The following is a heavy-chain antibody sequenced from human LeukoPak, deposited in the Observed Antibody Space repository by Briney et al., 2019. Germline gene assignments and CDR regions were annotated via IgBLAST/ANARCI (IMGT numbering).Heavy chain of an antibody. CDR3: AREGGYSPRLKLFDL. Sequence: GGSLRLSCAASGFTFSSYSMHWVRQAPGKGLNWVAFISYDGVNKYADSVKGRFTISRDNSKNTLYLQMNGLREEDTAGYYCAREGGYSPRLKLFDLWGRGTVVTVSS. J-gene: IGHJ4*02. CDR2: ISYDGVNK. D-gene: IGHD6-13*01. CDR1: GFTFSSYS. V-gene: IGHV3-30*04.